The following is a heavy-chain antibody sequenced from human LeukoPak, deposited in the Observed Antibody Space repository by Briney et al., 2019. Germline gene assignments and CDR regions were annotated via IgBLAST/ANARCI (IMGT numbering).Heavy chain of an antibody. CDR2: ISSTGNTI. CDR1: GFTFSDYY. D-gene: IGHD1/OR15-1a*01. J-gene: IGHJ4*02. V-gene: IGHV3-11*01. CDR3: ARDPGSNNLPYYFDY. Sequence: GGSLRLSCAASGFTFSDYYMSWIRQAPGKGLEWVSYISSTGNTIYYADSVKGRFTISRDNAKNSLYLQMNSLRAEDTAVYYCARDPGSNNLPYYFDYWGQGTLVTDSS.